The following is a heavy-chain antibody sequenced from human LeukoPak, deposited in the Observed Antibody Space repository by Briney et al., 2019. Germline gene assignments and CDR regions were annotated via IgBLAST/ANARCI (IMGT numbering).Heavy chain of an antibody. V-gene: IGHV3-73*01. CDR1: GFSFSGSA. J-gene: IGHJ4*02. CDR3: TRRSGEDSSGYYDN. Sequence: GGSQRPACAASGFSFSGSAMHWVRQASGKGLEWVGRVRSKSNSYGTAYSASVKGRFTITRDDSKNTAYLQMNSLKTEDTAIYYCTRRSGEDSSGYYDNRVQGALVTVSS. D-gene: IGHD3-22*01. CDR2: VRSKSNSYGT.